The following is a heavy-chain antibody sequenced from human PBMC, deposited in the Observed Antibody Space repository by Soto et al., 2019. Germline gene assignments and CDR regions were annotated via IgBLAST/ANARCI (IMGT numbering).Heavy chain of an antibody. CDR2: INSDGSST. CDR1: GFTFNTYW. V-gene: IGHV3-74*01. J-gene: IGHJ4*02. Sequence: GGSLRLSCAASGFTFNTYWMHWVRQAPGKGLVRVSRINSDGSSTSYADSVKGRFTISRDNAKNTPYLLMNSLGADDTAVYYCARGGYSYGSDYWGQGTLVTVS. CDR3: ARGGYSYGSDY. D-gene: IGHD5-18*01.